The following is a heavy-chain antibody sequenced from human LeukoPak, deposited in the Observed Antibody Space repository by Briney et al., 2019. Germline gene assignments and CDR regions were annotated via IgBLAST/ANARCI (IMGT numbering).Heavy chain of an antibody. Sequence: ASVKVSCKASGYTFTSYGISWVRQAPGQGLEWMGWISAYNGNTNYAQKLQGRVTMTTDTSTSTAYMELRSLTSDDTAVYYCARMDRSSGWYFLDYWGQGTLVTVSS. CDR1: GYTFTSYG. V-gene: IGHV1-18*01. CDR2: ISAYNGNT. J-gene: IGHJ4*02. D-gene: IGHD6-19*01. CDR3: ARMDRSSGWYFLDY.